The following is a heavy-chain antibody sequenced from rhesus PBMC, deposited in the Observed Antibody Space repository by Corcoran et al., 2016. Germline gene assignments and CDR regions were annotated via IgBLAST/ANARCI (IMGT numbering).Heavy chain of an antibody. CDR3: AKDLGSYSLYGLDS. D-gene: IGHD5-12*01. CDR2: INTGGGST. J-gene: IGHJ6*01. V-gene: IGHV3-8*01. Sequence: EVQLVESGGGLVKPGGSLRLSGTGSGFTFSSSYMYGVRQAPGKGLEWVSAINTGGGSTWYTDSVKGRFTTSKENAKNTLYLQMDSLRAEDTAVYYCAKDLGSYSLYGLDSWGQGVVVTVSS. CDR1: GFTFSSSY.